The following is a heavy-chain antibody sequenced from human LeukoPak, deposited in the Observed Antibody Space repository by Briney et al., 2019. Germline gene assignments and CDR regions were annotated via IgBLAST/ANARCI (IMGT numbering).Heavy chain of an antibody. D-gene: IGHD1-26*01. CDR3: AKDGVGATATQH. CDR1: GFTFSSYG. J-gene: IGHJ1*01. CDR2: IRYNGSNK. Sequence: GGSLRLSCAASGFTFSSYGMHWVRQAPGKGLEWVAFIRYNGSNKYYADSVKGRFTISRDNSKNTLYLQMNSLRAEYTAVYYCAKDGVGATATQHWGQGTLVTVSS. V-gene: IGHV3-30*02.